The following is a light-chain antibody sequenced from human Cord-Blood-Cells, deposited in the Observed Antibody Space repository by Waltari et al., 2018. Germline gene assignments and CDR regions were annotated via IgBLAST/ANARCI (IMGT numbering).Light chain of an antibody. CDR2: EVS. V-gene: IGLV2-14*01. Sequence: QPALTKPASVSGSPGQSITISCTGTSSDVGGYNYVSWYQQNPGKAPKLMIYEVSNRPSGVSNRFSGSKSGNTASLTISGLQAEDEADYYCSSYTSISTLVFGGGTKLTVL. J-gene: IGLJ3*02. CDR1: SSDVGGYNY. CDR3: SSYTSISTLV.